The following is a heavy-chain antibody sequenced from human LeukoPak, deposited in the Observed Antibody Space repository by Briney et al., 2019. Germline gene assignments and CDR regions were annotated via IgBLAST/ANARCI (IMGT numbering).Heavy chain of an antibody. CDR1: GFTFDDYA. J-gene: IGHJ6*02. Sequence: GRSLRLSCAASGFTFDDYAMHWVRQAPGKGLEWVSGISWISDSIDYADSMKGRFTISRDNAKNSLYLQMNSLRAEDTALYYCAKGIRGATIRDGMDVWGQGTTVTVPS. CDR3: AKGIRGATIRDGMDV. CDR2: ISWISDSI. V-gene: IGHV3-9*01. D-gene: IGHD5-12*01.